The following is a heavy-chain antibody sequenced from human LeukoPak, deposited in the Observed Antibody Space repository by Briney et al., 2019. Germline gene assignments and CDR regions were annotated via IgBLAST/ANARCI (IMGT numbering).Heavy chain of an antibody. J-gene: IGHJ4*02. Sequence: AAVKVSFMASGYSFTDYYVHGVRQAPGQGGEWMGWINPNSGGTTYAQNFQSRVTMTRDTSISTAYMELSRLTSDDTAVFYCARHKSTIATYCLDYWGQGTLVTVSS. V-gene: IGHV1-2*02. CDR2: INPNSGGT. CDR3: ARHKSTIATYCLDY. CDR1: GYSFTDYY. D-gene: IGHD5-24*01.